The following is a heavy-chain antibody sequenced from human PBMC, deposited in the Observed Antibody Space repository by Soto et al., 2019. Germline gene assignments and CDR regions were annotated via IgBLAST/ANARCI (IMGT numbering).Heavy chain of an antibody. D-gene: IGHD4-17*01. Sequence: QVQLVQSGAEVKKPGASVKVSCKASGYTFTSYDINWVRQATGQGLEWMGWMNPDSGNTRYAQKFQGRVTMTRNTSISTAYMELSSLRSEDTAVYYGARGSDGNFVHWFDPWGQGTLVTVSS. J-gene: IGHJ5*02. V-gene: IGHV1-8*01. CDR1: GYTFTSYD. CDR3: ARGSDGNFVHWFDP. CDR2: MNPDSGNT.